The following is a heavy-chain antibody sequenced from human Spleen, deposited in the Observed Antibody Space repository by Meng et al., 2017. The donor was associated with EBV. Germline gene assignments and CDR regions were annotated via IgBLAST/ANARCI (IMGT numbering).Heavy chain of an antibody. Sequence: QVQRQESGPGLVKPSQTLSLTCAVSDGSISSGGFYWSWIRQPPGKGLEWIGYIYYSGSTYYNPSLKSRVTISVDTSKNQFSLKLSSVTAADTAVYYCAREMAGIIDYWGQGTLVTVSS. J-gene: IGHJ4*02. CDR3: AREMAGIIDY. CDR1: DGSISSGGFY. CDR2: IYYSGST. D-gene: IGHD5-24*01. V-gene: IGHV4-30-4*01.